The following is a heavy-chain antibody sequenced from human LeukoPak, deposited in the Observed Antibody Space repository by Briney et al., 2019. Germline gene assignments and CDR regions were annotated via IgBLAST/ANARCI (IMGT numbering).Heavy chain of an antibody. CDR2: IKHDGGET. CDR3: ARGLYYDSSAYFDF. D-gene: IGHD3-22*01. Sequence: GGSLRLSCAASGFTFSNYWMTWVRQAPGKGLDWVANIKHDGGETYYVDSVKGRFTISRDNAKNSLYLQMNGLRAEDTAVYYCARGLYYDSSAYFDFWGQGTLVTVSS. CDR1: GFTFSNYW. J-gene: IGHJ4*02. V-gene: IGHV3-7*05.